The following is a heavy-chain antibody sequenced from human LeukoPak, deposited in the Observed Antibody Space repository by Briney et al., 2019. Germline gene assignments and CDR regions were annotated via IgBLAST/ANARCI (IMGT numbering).Heavy chain of an antibody. J-gene: IGHJ4*02. CDR2: IYYSGST. D-gene: IGHD6-13*01. CDR1: GGSISSGGYY. CDR3: ARMVASPGIAAAVESLFDY. V-gene: IGHV4-31*03. Sequence: SQTLSLTCTVSGGSISSGGYYWSWIRQHPGKGLEWIGYIYYSGSTYYNPSLKSRVTISVDTSKNQFSLKLSSVTAADTAVYYCARMVASPGIAAAVESLFDYWGQGTLVTVSS.